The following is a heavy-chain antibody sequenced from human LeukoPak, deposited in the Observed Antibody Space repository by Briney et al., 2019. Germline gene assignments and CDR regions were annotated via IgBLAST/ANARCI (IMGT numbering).Heavy chain of an antibody. CDR3: ARFERSTGCY. Sequence: PSETLSLTCTVSGGSISSSSYYWGWIRQPPGKGLEWIGSIYYSGSTYYNPSLKSRVTISVDTSKNQFSLKLTSVTAADTAVYYCARFERSTGCYWGQGTLVTVSS. J-gene: IGHJ4*02. D-gene: IGHD2-8*02. V-gene: IGHV4-39*07. CDR2: IYYSGST. CDR1: GGSISSSSYY.